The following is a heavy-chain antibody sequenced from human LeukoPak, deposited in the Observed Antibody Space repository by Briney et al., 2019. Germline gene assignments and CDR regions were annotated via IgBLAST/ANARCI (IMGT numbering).Heavy chain of an antibody. CDR3: ARQRGYCSSGVCRGWFDP. CDR1: GFTFRNYN. V-gene: IGHV3-21*01. CDR2: ISESSSFI. D-gene: IGHD2-8*01. Sequence: GGSLRLSCAASGFTFRNYNMNWVRQAPGKGLEWVSSISESSSFIQYADSLKGRFAISRDNAKNTLYLQMNSLRAEDTAVYYCARQRGYCSSGVCRGWFDPWGQGTLVTVSS. J-gene: IGHJ5*02.